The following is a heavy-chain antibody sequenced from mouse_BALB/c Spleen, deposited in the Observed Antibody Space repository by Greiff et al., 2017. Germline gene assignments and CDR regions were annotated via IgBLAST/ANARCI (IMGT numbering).Heavy chain of an antibody. CDR1: GFTFSSYA. V-gene: IGHV5-9-4*01. CDR2: ISSGGSYT. J-gene: IGHJ3*01. Sequence: EVQLVESGGGLVKPGGSLKLSCAASGFTFSSYAMSWVRQSPEKRLEWVAEISSGGSYTYYPDTVTGRFTISRDNAKNTLYLEMSSLRSEDTAMYYCARDNYRSSAYWGQGTLVTVSA. D-gene: IGHD2-14*01. CDR3: ARDNYRSSAY.